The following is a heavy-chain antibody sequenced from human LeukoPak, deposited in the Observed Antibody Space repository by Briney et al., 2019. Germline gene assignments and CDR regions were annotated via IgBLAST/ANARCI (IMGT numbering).Heavy chain of an antibody. Sequence: PSETLSLTRTVSGGSISSYYWSWIRQPPGKGLEWIGYIYYSGSTNYNPSLKSRVTISVDTSKNQFSLKLSSVTAADTAVYYCAREVVGPDEDWFDPWGQGTLVTVSS. CDR3: AREVVGPDEDWFDP. CDR1: GGSISSYY. V-gene: IGHV4-59*01. CDR2: IYYSGST. J-gene: IGHJ5*02. D-gene: IGHD1-26*01.